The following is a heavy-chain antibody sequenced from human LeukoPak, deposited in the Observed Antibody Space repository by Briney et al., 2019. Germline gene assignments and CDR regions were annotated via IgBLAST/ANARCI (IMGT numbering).Heavy chain of an antibody. J-gene: IGHJ2*01. CDR3: ARDGYFDL. V-gene: IGHV1-18*01. CDR1: DYTFTTYG. Sequence: ASVKVSCKASDYTFTTYGIAWVRQAPGQGLEWMGWISAHNGNTNYAQSLQGRVTMTTDTSTNTAYMELRSLRSDDTAVYYCARDGYFDLWGRGTLVTVSS. CDR2: ISAHNGNT.